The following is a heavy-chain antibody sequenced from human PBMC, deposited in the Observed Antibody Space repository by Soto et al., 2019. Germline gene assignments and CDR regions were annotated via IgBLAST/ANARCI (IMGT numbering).Heavy chain of an antibody. D-gene: IGHD2-2*01. CDR1: GFPFSGYP. CDR3: VRTSSY. CDR2: LGTNGGST. Sequence: PGGSLSLSRPSSGFPFSGYPIHLVRQAPGKGLEYVSSLGTNGGSTFYADSVKGRFTISRDNSKNTLFLQMNSLRAEDTAVYYCVRTSSYWGQGSRVTVSS. V-gene: IGHV3-64*04. J-gene: IGHJ4*02.